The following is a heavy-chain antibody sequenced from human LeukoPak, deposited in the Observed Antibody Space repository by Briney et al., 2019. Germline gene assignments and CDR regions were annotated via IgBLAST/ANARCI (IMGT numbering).Heavy chain of an antibody. CDR3: ARDTINYDILTGFRY. V-gene: IGHV3-30*03. CDR1: GFTFSSYA. CDR2: ISYDGSLN. J-gene: IGHJ4*02. D-gene: IGHD3-9*01. Sequence: PGGSLRLSCAASGFTFSSYAMSWVRQAPGKGLEWVAAISYDGSLNYYADSVKGRFTISRDNSKNTLYLQMNSLRAEDTAVYYCARDTINYDILTGFRYWGQGTLVTVSS.